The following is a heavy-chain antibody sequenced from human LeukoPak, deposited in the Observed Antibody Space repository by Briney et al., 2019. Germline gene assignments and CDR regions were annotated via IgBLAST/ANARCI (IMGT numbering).Heavy chain of an antibody. CDR3: ARAASTYYDFWSGYSYFDY. Sequence: PSQTLSLTCTVSGGSISSGGYCWSWIRQHPGKGLEWIGYIYYSGSTYYNPSLKSRVTISVDTSKNQFSLKLSSVTAVDTAVYYCARAASTYYDFWSGYSYFDYWGQGTLVTVSS. D-gene: IGHD3-3*01. V-gene: IGHV4-31*03. CDR1: GGSISSGGYC. J-gene: IGHJ4*02. CDR2: IYYSGST.